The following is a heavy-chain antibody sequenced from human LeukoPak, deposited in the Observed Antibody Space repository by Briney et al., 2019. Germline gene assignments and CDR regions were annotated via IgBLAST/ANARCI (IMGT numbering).Heavy chain of an antibody. CDR1: GGTFSSYA. CDR2: IIPIFGTA. J-gene: IGHJ3*02. Sequence: WASVKVSCKASGGTFSSYAISWVRQAPGQGLEWMGGIIPIFGTANYAQKFQGRVTITTDESTSTAYMELSSLRSEDTAVYYCARDSSIAARLYDAFDIWGQGTMVTVSS. D-gene: IGHD6-6*01. CDR3: ARDSSIAARLYDAFDI. V-gene: IGHV1-69*05.